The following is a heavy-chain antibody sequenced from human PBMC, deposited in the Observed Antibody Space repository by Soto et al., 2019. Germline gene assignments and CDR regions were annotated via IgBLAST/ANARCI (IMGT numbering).Heavy chain of an antibody. CDR2: IYHSGST. J-gene: IGHJ5*02. CDR1: GASISSSNW. CDR3: ARVPDR. D-gene: IGHD2-2*01. Sequence: SETLSLTCAVSGASISSSNWWSWVRQPPGKGLEWIGYIYHSGSTYYNPSLKSRVTISVDRSKNQFSLKLSSVTAADTAVYYCARVPDRWGEGTLVTVSS. V-gene: IGHV4-4*02.